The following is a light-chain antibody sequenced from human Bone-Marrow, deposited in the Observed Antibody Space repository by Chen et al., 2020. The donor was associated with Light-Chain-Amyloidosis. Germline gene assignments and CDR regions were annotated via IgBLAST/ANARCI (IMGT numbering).Light chain of an antibody. V-gene: IGLV3-21*02. CDR2: DDS. CDR3: QVWDGNTDRGV. J-gene: IGLJ3*02. CDR1: NIGFKT. Sequence: SYVLTQPSSVSVAPGQTATIACGGNNIGFKTVHWYRQRPGQAPVVVLYDDSARPSGIPERFSGSNSGNTATLTINRVEAGDEADYYCQVWDGNTDRGVFGGGTKLTVL.